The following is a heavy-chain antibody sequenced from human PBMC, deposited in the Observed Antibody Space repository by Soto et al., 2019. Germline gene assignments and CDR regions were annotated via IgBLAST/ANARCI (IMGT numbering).Heavy chain of an antibody. Sequence: SETLSLTCTVSGGILSRYYWNWIRQPPGKGLEWIGYIYHSGNTNYNPSLKSRVTISLDTSQNQFSLKLSSVTAADTAVYYCARQYDSSWYGFDYWGPGTQVTVSS. CDR1: GGILSRYY. V-gene: IGHV4-59*08. D-gene: IGHD6-13*01. CDR3: ARQYDSSWYGFDY. CDR2: IYHSGNT. J-gene: IGHJ4*02.